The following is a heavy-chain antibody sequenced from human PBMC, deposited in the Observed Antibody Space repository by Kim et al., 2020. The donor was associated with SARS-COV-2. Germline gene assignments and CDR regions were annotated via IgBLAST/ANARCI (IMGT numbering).Heavy chain of an antibody. CDR3: ARFSGSYYYYYGMDV. V-gene: IGHV1-69*04. D-gene: IGHD3-10*01. CDR1: GGTFSSYA. Sequence: SVKVSCKASGGTFSSYAISWVRQAPGQGLAWMGRIIPILGIANYAQKFQGRVTLTADKYTSTAYMELSSLRSEDTAVYYCARFSGSYYYYYGMDVGGQGTTVTVSS. J-gene: IGHJ6*02. CDR2: IIPILGIA.